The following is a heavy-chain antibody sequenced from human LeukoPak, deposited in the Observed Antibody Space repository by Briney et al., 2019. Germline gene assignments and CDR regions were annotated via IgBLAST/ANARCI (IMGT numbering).Heavy chain of an antibody. CDR2: IYPGDSDT. J-gene: IGHJ4*02. CDR3: ARRDIYDYYFDY. Sequence: GESLKISCKASVFSFTSYWIGWVRQMPGKGLEWMGIIYPGDSDTRYSPSFQGQVTISADKSISTAYLQWSSLKASDTAMYYCARRDIYDYYFDYWGQGTLVTVSS. CDR1: VFSFTSYW. V-gene: IGHV5-51*01. D-gene: IGHD3-16*01.